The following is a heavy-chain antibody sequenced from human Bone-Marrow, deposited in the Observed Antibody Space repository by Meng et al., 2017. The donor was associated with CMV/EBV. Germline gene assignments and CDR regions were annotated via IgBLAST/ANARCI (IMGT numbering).Heavy chain of an antibody. CDR3: ARDYYEFWSGYSSLLMDV. D-gene: IGHD3-3*01. CDR2: INPSGGST. Sequence: ASVKVSCKASGYTFTSYYMHWVRQAAGQGLEWMGIINPSGGSTSYAQKFQGRVTMTRDTSTSTVYMELSSLRSEDTAVYYCARDYYEFWSGYSSLLMDVWGQGTTVTVSS. J-gene: IGHJ6*02. CDR1: GYTFTSYY. V-gene: IGHV1-46*01.